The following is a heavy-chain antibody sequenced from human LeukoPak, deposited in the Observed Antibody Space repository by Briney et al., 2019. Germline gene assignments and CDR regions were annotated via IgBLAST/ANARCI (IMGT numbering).Heavy chain of an antibody. V-gene: IGHV1-18*01. Sequence: ASVKVSCKASGYTFTSYSVSWVRQAPGQGLEWMGWISAFNGNTNYAQKLQGRVTMTTDTSTSTAYMELRSLRSDDTAVYYCARERELLRYFDWLLEYDYWGQGTLVTVSS. J-gene: IGHJ4*02. CDR2: ISAFNGNT. CDR1: GYTFTSYS. CDR3: ARERELLRYFDWLLEYDY. D-gene: IGHD3-9*01.